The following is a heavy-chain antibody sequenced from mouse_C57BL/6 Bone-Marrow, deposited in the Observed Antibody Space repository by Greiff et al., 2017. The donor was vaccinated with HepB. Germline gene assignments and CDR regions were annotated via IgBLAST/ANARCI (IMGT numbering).Heavy chain of an antibody. V-gene: IGHV7-3*01. CDR3: ARFSYSNYYFDY. J-gene: IGHJ2*01. CDR2: IRNKANGYTT. Sequence: DVKLVESGGGLVQPGGSLSLSCAASGFTFTDYYMSWVRQPPGKALEWLGFIRNKANGYTTEYSASVKGRFTISRDNSQSILYLQMNALRAEDSATYYCARFSYSNYYFDYWGQGTTLTVSS. CDR1: GFTFTDYY. D-gene: IGHD2-5*01.